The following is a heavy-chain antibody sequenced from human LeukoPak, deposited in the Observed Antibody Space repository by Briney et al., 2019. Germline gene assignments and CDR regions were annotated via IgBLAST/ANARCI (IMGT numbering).Heavy chain of an antibody. CDR2: NTSDGGST. Sequence: PGGSLRLSCSASGFTFSTSVMHWARQAPGKGLEYVSGNTSDGGSTYYADSVKDRFTISRDNSKNTLDLQMSSLRTEDTALYYCVRVSPGRYHCYWGQGTLVTVSS. J-gene: IGHJ4*02. V-gene: IGHV3-64D*09. D-gene: IGHD1-1*01. CDR3: VRVSPGRYHCY. CDR1: GFTFSTSV.